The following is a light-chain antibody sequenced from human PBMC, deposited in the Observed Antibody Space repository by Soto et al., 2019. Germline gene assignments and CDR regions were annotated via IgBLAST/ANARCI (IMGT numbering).Light chain of an antibody. CDR3: SSLATSSPPVV. Sequence: QSALTQPASVSGSPGQSITISCTGTSSDVGGYNYVSRYQQHPGKAPKLMIYEVSNRPSGVSNRFSGSKSGNTASLTISGLQTEDEADYYCSSLATSSPPVVFGGGTKLTVL. CDR2: EVS. CDR1: SSDVGGYNY. V-gene: IGLV2-14*01. J-gene: IGLJ3*02.